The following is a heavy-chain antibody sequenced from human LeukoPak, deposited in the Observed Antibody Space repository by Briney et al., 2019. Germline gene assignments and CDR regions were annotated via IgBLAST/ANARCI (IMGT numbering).Heavy chain of an antibody. D-gene: IGHD1-26*01. CDR3: AREMGSGSYFDY. CDR2: INPSGGST. V-gene: IGHV1-46*01. Sequence: ASVKVSCKASGYTFTSYYMHWVRQAPGQGLEWMGIINPSGGSTSYAQKFQGRVTITRDTSASTAYMELSSLRSEDTAVYYCAREMGSGSYFDYWGQGTLVTVSS. J-gene: IGHJ4*02. CDR1: GYTFTSYY.